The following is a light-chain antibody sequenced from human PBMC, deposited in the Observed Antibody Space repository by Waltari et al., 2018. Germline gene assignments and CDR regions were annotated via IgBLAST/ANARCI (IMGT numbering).Light chain of an antibody. V-gene: IGKV1-13*02. CDR2: DVT. J-gene: IGKJ4*01. CDR1: QSVTLS. CDR3: QLLDTYPLT. Sequence: AIQLTQSPSALSASVGEVVTITCRASQSVTLSLAWYQQKPGQVPRLLISDVTSLQIGVPPRFSGYRSQTEFTRAIRGIEPEDAATYYCQLLDTYPLTFGGGTRVDLK.